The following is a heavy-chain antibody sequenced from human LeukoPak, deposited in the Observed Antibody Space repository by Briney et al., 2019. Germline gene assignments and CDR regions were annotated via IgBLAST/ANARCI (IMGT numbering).Heavy chain of an antibody. CDR1: GGSISSYY. CDR2: IYTSGST. J-gene: IGHJ6*03. Sequence: SETLSLTCTVSGGSISSYYWSWIRQPAGKGLEWIGRIYTSGSTNYNPSLKSRVTMSVDTSKNQFSLKLSSVTAADTAVYYCARDNIVVVPAAIRDYYYMDVWGKGTTVTVSS. V-gene: IGHV4-4*07. D-gene: IGHD2-2*02. CDR3: ARDNIVVVPAAIRDYYYMDV.